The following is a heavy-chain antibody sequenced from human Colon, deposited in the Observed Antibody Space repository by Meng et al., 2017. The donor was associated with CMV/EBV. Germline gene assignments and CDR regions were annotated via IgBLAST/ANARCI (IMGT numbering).Heavy chain of an antibody. CDR1: GGPIRSGDYY. CDR3: ARDLGGLGNLGY. V-gene: IGHV4-30-4*08. CDR2: IYYNGSP. D-gene: IGHD7-27*01. J-gene: IGHJ4*02. Sequence: TVSGGPIRSGDYYWSWIRQPPGKGLEWIGYIYYNGSPYYNPSLKSRVTISVDTSKNQFSLRLSSVTAADTAVYYCARDLGGLGNLGYWGQGTLVTVSS.